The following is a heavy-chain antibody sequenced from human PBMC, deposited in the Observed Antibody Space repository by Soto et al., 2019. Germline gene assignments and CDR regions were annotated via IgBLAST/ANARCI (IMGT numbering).Heavy chain of an antibody. CDR1: GESVNRYW. D-gene: IGHD2-21*01. J-gene: IGHJ4*02. CDR2: VYSSGTT. CDR3: ARDIASYAYGEGY. Sequence: SETPSLTRTVSGESVNRYWWSWIRQPAEKGLEWIGRVYSSGTTDYNPSLNSRATMSVETSKNQFSLKLSSVTTADTAVYYCARDIASYAYGEGYWGQGIQVT. V-gene: IGHV4-4*07.